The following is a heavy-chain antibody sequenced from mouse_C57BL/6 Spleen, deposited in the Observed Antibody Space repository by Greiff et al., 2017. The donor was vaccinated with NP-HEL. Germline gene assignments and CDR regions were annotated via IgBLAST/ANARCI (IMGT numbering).Heavy chain of an antibody. V-gene: IGHV1-62-2*01. CDR3: ARHEIPSYYLSPLAMDY. D-gene: IGHD2-10*01. CDR1: GYTFTEYT. Sequence: QVQLKESGAELVKPGASVKLSCKASGYTFTEYTIHWVKQRSGQGLEWIGWFYPGSGSIKYNEKFKDKATLTADKSSSTVYMELSRLTSEDSAVYFCARHEIPSYYLSPLAMDYWGQGTSVTVSS. J-gene: IGHJ4*01. CDR2: FYPGSGSI.